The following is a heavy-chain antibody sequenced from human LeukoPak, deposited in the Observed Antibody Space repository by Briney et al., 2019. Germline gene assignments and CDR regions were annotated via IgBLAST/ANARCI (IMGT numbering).Heavy chain of an antibody. J-gene: IGHJ3*02. CDR3: ARDMIVVVGAFDI. V-gene: IGHV3-21*06. D-gene: IGHD3-22*01. CDR1: GITFSNYN. Sequence: GGSLRLSCAAPGITFSNYNMNWVRQAPGKGLEWISSITSSSSYTFYADSVKGRFTISRDNAKNSLHLQMNSLRAEDTAVYYCARDMIVVVGAFDIWGQGTMVTVSS. CDR2: ITSSSSYT.